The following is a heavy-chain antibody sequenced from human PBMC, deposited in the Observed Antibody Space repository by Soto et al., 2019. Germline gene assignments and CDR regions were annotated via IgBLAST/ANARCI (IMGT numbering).Heavy chain of an antibody. CDR2: ISYDGSNK. J-gene: IGHJ3*02. CDR3: ANGVPIRYWNYVENAFDI. Sequence: QTGGSLRLSCAASGFTFSSYGMHWVRQAPGKGLEWVAVISYDGSNKYYADSVKGRFTISRDNSKNTLYLQMNSLRAEDTAVYYCANGVPIRYWNYVENAFDIWGQGTMVTVSS. V-gene: IGHV3-30*18. D-gene: IGHD1-7*01. CDR1: GFTFSSYG.